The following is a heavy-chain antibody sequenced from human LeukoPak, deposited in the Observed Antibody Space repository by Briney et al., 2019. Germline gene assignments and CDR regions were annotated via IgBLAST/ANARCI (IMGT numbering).Heavy chain of an antibody. CDR3: AKDYLRRENYYYYYMDV. V-gene: IGHV3-73*01. CDR1: GFTFSGSA. Sequence: GGSLRLSCAASGFTFSGSAMHWVRQASGKGLEWVGRIRSKANSYATAYAASVKGRFTISRDDSKNTAYLQMNSLKTEDTAVYYCAKDYLRRENYYYYYMDVWGKGTTVTVSS. J-gene: IGHJ6*03. CDR2: IRSKANSYAT. D-gene: IGHD3-16*01.